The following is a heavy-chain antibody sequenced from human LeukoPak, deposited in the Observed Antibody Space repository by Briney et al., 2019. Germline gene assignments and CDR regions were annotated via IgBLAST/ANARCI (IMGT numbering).Heavy chain of an antibody. J-gene: IGHJ3*02. V-gene: IGHV3-72*01. CDR1: GFSFSDHY. CDR3: ARGSGSDYYDSSGYQHAFDI. CDR2: TRNKANSYTT. D-gene: IGHD3-22*01. Sequence: GGSLRLSCAASGFSFSDHYMDWVRQAPGKGLEWVGRTRNKANSYTTEYAASVKGRFTISRDDSKNSLYLQMNSLKTEDTAVYYCARGSGSDYYDSSGYQHAFDIWGQGTMVTVSS.